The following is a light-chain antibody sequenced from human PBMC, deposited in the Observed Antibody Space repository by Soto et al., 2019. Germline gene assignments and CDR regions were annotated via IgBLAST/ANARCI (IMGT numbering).Light chain of an antibody. CDR3: SSYTTSSTLV. J-gene: IGLJ2*01. Sequence: QSVLTQPASVSGSPGQSITISCTGTSSDVGGYNYVSWYQQYPGKVPKLMIYDVSNRPSAVSHRFSGSKSGNTASLTISGLQAEDEADYYCSSYTTSSTLVFGGGTKVTVL. V-gene: IGLV2-14*01. CDR1: SSDVGGYNY. CDR2: DVS.